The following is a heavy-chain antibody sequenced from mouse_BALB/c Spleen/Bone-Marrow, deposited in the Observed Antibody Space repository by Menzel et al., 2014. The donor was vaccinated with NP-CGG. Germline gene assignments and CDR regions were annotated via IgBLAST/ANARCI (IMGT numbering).Heavy chain of an antibody. Sequence: EVQGVESGGGLVQPGGSLKLSCAASGFTFSSYGMSWVRQTPDKRLELVATINSNGGSTYYPDSVKGRFTISRDNAKNTLYLQMSSLKSEDTAMYYCARDYYGSSDYWGRGTTLTVSS. D-gene: IGHD1-1*01. CDR3: ARDYYGSSDY. V-gene: IGHV5-6-3*01. J-gene: IGHJ2*01. CDR2: INSNGGST. CDR1: GFTFSSYG.